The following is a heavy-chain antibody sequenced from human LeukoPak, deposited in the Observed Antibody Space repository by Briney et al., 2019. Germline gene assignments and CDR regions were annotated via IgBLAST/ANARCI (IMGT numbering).Heavy chain of an antibody. J-gene: IGHJ4*02. CDR3: ARVNKGIAAQ. Sequence: SETLSFTCDVSGGSISNTNWWSWVRQPPGQGLEWIGEVSLAGQTNYNPSLNGRVTMSLDESSNQFSLKLSSVTAADTAVYYCARVNKGIAAQWGQGTLVTVSS. D-gene: IGHD6-6*01. CDR1: GGSISNTNW. CDR2: VSLAGQT. V-gene: IGHV4-4*02.